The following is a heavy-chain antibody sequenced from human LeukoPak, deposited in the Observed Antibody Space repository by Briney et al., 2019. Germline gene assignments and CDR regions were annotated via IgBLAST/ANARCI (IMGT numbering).Heavy chain of an antibody. CDR2: INPNSGGT. Sequence: ASVRVSCKASGYTFTGYYMHWVRQAPGQGLEWMGWINPNSGGTNYAQKFQGRVTMTRDTSISTAYMELSRLRSDDTAVYYCARVLNRYGDYGYWGQGTLVTVSS. CDR1: GYTFTGYY. CDR3: ARVLNRYGDYGY. J-gene: IGHJ4*02. V-gene: IGHV1-2*02. D-gene: IGHD4-17*01.